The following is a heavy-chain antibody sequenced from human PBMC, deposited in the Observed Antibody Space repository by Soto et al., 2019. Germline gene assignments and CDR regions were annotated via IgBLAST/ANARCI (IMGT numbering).Heavy chain of an antibody. CDR3: ARAPQWELINY. CDR1: GFTYSSYG. D-gene: IGHD1-26*01. Sequence: QVQLVESGGGVVQPGRSLRLSCAASGFTYSSYGMHWVRQAPGKGLEWVAVIWYDGSNKYYADSVKGRFTISRGNSKNTLYLQMNSLRAEDTAVYYCARAPQWELINYWGQGTLVTVSS. V-gene: IGHV3-33*01. J-gene: IGHJ4*02. CDR2: IWYDGSNK.